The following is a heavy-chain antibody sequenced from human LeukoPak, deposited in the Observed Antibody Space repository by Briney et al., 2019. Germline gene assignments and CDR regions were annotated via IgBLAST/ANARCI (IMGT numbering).Heavy chain of an antibody. Sequence: GGSLRLSCAASGFTVSSNYMSWVRQAPGKGLEMVSVIYSGGSTYYAGSVRGRLTISRDNSKNTLYLQMNSLRAEDTAVYYCATIAAAGIFAYWGQGTLVTVS. D-gene: IGHD6-13*01. J-gene: IGHJ4*02. CDR3: ATIAAAGIFAY. CDR2: IYSGGST. V-gene: IGHV3-53*01. CDR1: GFTVSSNY.